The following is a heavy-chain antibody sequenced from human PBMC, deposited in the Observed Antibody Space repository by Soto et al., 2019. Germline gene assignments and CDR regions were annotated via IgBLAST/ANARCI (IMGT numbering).Heavy chain of an antibody. J-gene: IGHJ5*02. CDR2: IKQDGGEK. CDR1: GFTFNSYW. D-gene: IGHD6-13*01. V-gene: IGHV3-7*01. CDR3: ARDGSPYSPTSGWFGP. Sequence: EVQLVESGGGLVQPGGSLRLSCAASGFTFNSYWMSWVRQTPGKGLEWVANIKQDGGEKHYVDPVKGRFTISRDNAKNSLHLQMNSLRVEDTGVYYCARDGSPYSPTSGWFGPWGQGTLVTVSS.